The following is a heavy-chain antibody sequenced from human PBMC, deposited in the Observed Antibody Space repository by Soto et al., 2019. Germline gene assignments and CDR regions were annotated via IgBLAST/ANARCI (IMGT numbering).Heavy chain of an antibody. J-gene: IGHJ4*02. CDR2: ISSSSSYI. CDR3: ARERAAGHFDY. V-gene: IGHV3-21*01. Sequence: GGSLRLSCAASGFTFSSYAMSWVRQAPGKGLEWVSSISSSSSYIYYADSVKGRFTISRDNAKNSLYLQMNSLRAEDTAVYYCARERAAGHFDYWGQGTLVTVSS. CDR1: GFTFSSYA. D-gene: IGHD1-1*01.